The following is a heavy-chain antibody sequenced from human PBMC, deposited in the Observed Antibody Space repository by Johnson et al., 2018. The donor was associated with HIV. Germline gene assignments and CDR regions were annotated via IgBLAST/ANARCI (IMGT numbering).Heavy chain of an antibody. J-gene: IGHJ3*02. V-gene: IGHV3-72*01. CDR1: GFTLSDHY. CDR3: ARELSHDAFDI. D-gene: IGHD3-3*02. Sequence: VQLVESGGGLVQPGGSLRLSCAASGFTLSDHYMDWVRQAAGKGLEWVGRTKNKANSYTTEYAASVKGRFTISRDDSKNSLYLQMNSLKTEDTAAYYCARELSHDAFDIWGQGTMVTVSS. CDR2: TKNKANSYTT.